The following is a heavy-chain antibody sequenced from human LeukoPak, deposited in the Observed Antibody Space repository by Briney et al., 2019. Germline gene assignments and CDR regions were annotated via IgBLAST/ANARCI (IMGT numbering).Heavy chain of an antibody. CDR3: AKSFPSWIQLWGAFDY. V-gene: IGHV3-30-3*02. J-gene: IGHJ4*02. D-gene: IGHD5-18*01. CDR1: GFTFSSYA. Sequence: AGGSLRLSCAASGFTFSSYAMHWARQAPGKGLEWVAVISYDGSNKYYADSVKGRFTISRDNSKNTLYLQMNSLRAEDTAVYYCAKSFPSWIQLWGAFDYWGQGTLVTVSS. CDR2: ISYDGSNK.